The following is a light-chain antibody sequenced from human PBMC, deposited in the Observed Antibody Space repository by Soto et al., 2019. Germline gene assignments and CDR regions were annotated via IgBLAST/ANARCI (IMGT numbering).Light chain of an antibody. CDR2: DAS. CDR3: HQRTNWTRT. J-gene: IGKJ1*01. Sequence: IVWTQSPATLALSPGERATLSCTASQSVNNYLAWYQQKPGQPPRLLIYDASIRATGIPARFSVSGSGTDFTLTISSLQKEDVAVYYCHQRTNWTRTFGQGTKVDIK. CDR1: QSVNNY. V-gene: IGKV3-11*01.